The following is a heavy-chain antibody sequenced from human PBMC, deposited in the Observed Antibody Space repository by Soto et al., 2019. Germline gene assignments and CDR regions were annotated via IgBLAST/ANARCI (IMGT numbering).Heavy chain of an antibody. V-gene: IGHV3-30*18. D-gene: IGHD2-2*01. J-gene: IGHJ4*02. CDR1: GFTFSNDG. Sequence: QVQLVESGGGVVQPGRSLRLSCAASGFTFSNDGLHWVRQAPGKGLEWVAVISYDGTNKYYADSVKGRFSISRDNSKNTLYLQMDSLRAEDTALYYCAKAYAVPAAVAACDYWGQGTLVTASS. CDR3: AKAYAVPAAVAACDY. CDR2: ISYDGTNK.